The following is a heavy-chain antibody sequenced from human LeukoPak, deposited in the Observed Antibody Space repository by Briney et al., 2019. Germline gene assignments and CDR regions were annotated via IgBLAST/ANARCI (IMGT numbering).Heavy chain of an antibody. D-gene: IGHD3-10*01. J-gene: IGHJ6*03. CDR3: ARDRSYYGSGSHYYYMDV. CDR1: GGSISSGSYY. CDR2: IYTSGST. V-gene: IGHV4-61*02. Sequence: NPSETLSLTCTVSGGSISSGSYYWSWIRQPAGKGLEWIGRIYTSGSTNYNPSLKSRVTISVDTSKNQFSLKLSSVTAADTAVYYCARDRSYYGSGSHYYYMDVWGKGTTVTVSS.